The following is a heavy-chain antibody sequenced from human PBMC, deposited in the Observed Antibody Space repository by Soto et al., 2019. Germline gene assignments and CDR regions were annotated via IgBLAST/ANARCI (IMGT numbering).Heavy chain of an antibody. CDR2: ISYDGSNK. CDR3: ARDLSRGSRSLDPYYYYGMDV. Sequence: QVQLVESGGGVVQPGRSLRLSCAASGFTFSSYAMHWVRQAPGKGLEWVAVISYDGSNKYYADSVKGRFTSSRDNSKNTLYLQMNSLRAEDTAVYYCARDLSRGSRSLDPYYYYGMDVWGQGTTVTVSS. V-gene: IGHV3-30-3*01. J-gene: IGHJ6*02. D-gene: IGHD3-10*01. CDR1: GFTFSSYA.